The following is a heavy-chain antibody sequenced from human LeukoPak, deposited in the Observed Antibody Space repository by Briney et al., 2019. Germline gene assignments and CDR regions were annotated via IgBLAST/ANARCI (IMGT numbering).Heavy chain of an antibody. J-gene: IGHJ5*02. CDR1: GFTFSSYA. Sequence: GGSLRLSCAASGFTFSSYAMSWVRQAPGKGLEWVSAISGSGGSTYYADSVKGRFTISRDNPKNTLYLQMNSLRAEDTAVYYYARVDGSGSYFYWFDPWGQGTLVTVSS. D-gene: IGHD3-10*01. V-gene: IGHV3-23*01. CDR2: ISGSGGST. CDR3: ARVDGSGSYFYWFDP.